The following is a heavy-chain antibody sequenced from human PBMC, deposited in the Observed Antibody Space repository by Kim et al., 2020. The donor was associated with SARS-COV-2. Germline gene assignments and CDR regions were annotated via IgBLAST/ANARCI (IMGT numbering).Heavy chain of an antibody. D-gene: IGHD6-13*01. V-gene: IGHV3-74*01. Sequence: GGSLRLSCVASGFTFSSYWMHWIRQAPGKGLMWVSHINSDGSTTNYADSVKGRFTISRDNAKNTLYLQMNSLRAEDTAVYYCARALADWGQGTLVTVSS. J-gene: IGHJ4*02. CDR3: ARALAD. CDR1: GFTFSSYW. CDR2: INSDGSTT.